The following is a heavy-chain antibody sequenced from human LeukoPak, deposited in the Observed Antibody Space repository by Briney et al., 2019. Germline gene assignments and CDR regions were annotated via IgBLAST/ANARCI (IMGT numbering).Heavy chain of an antibody. V-gene: IGHV3-48*03. J-gene: IGHJ4*02. CDR1: GLTFDSYE. D-gene: IGHD6-19*01. CDR2: IGSTSSPR. Sequence: GGSLRLSCAASGLTFDSYEMNWVRQAPGNGLDWVSYIGSTSSPRYYTDSAKGRFTISRDNAKNSLYLQMNSLRAEDTAVYYCARVRHSSGWYGPNWGQGTLVTVSS. CDR3: ARVRHSSGWYGPN.